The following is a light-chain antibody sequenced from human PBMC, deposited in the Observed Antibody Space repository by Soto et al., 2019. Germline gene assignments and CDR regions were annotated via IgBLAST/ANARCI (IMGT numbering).Light chain of an antibody. V-gene: IGKV1-8*01. CDR2: AAS. Sequence: AIRMTQSPSSLSASTGDRVTITCRASQGISSYLAWYQQKPGKAPKLLIYAASTLQRGVPSRFSGSGSGTDFTLTLSCLQSEDFATYYCQQYYSDPTFGGGNKVEIK. CDR1: QGISSY. J-gene: IGKJ4*02. CDR3: QQYYSDPT.